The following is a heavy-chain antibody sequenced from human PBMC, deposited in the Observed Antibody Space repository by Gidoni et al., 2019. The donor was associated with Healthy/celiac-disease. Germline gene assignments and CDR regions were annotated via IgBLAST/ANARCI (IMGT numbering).Heavy chain of an antibody. CDR3: ARDLEMAYYYYGMDV. J-gene: IGHJ6*02. CDR2: IKQDGSEK. D-gene: IGHD1-1*01. CDR1: GFTFSSYW. V-gene: IGHV3-7*01. Sequence: EVQLVESGGGLVQPGGSLRLSCAASGFTFSSYWMSWVRQAPGKGLEWVANIKQDGSEKYYVDSVKGRFTISRDNAKNSLYLQMNSLRAEDTAVYYCARDLEMAYYYYGMDVWGQGTTVTVSS.